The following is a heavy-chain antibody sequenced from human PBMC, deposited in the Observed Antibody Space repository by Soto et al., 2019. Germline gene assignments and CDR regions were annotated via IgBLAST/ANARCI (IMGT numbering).Heavy chain of an antibody. CDR2: IKAYSGNT. J-gene: IGHJ4*02. V-gene: IGHV1-18*01. D-gene: IGHD4-17*01. CDR3: AIADYGDDDY. Sequence: GPEAKKPGASVKVSCKASGYTFATSTISWLRQAPGQGPEWMGWIKAYSGNTNYAQKLQGRLTMTTDTSTSTAYMELRSLTTADTAIYYCAIADYGDDDYWGQGTLVTVSS. CDR1: GYTFATST.